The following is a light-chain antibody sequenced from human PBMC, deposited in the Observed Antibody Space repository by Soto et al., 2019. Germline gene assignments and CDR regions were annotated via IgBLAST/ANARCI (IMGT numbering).Light chain of an antibody. J-gene: IGKJ1*01. CDR1: QRIGSF. CDR2: AAS. V-gene: IGKV1-39*01. CDR3: QQSYSTPWT. Sequence: DIQLPQPPSSLSPLVGDRVTFTCRASQRIGSFLNWYQQKPGKAPKLLIYAASSLQSGVPSRFSGSGSGTDFTLTISSLQPEDFATYYCQQSYSTPWTFGQGTKVEIK.